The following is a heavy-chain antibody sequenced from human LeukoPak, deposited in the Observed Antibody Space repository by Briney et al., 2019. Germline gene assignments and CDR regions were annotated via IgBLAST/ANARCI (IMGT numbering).Heavy chain of an antibody. D-gene: IGHD4-17*01. V-gene: IGHV1-2*02. CDR1: GYTFTGYY. CDR2: INPNSGGT. Sequence: GASVKVSCKASGYTFTGYYMHWVRQAPGQGLEWMGWINPNSGGTDYAQKFQGRVTMTRDTSISTAYMELSRLRSDDTAVYYCAREFAPWGDYGDYEGVYYFDYWGQGTLVTVSS. J-gene: IGHJ4*02. CDR3: AREFAPWGDYGDYEGVYYFDY.